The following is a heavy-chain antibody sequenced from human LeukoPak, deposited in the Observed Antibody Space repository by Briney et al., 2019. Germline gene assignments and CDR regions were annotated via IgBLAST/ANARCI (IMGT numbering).Heavy chain of an antibody. J-gene: IGHJ4*02. CDR2: INPNSGGT. V-gene: IGHV1-2*02. CDR1: GYTFTGYY. Sequence: ASVKVSCKASGYTFTGYYMHWVRQAPGQGLEWMGWINPNSGGTNYAQKFQGRVTMTRDTSISTAYMELSRLRSGDTAVYYCARVPRIAARGSFDYWGQGTLVTVSS. CDR3: ARVPRIAARGSFDY. D-gene: IGHD6-6*01.